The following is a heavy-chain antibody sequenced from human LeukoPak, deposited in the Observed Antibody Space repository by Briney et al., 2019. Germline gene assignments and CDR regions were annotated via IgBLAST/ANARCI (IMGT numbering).Heavy chain of an antibody. CDR1: GASVNSYY. Sequence: SETLSLTCSVSGASVNSYYWNWIRQSPGKGLEWIGSIYHSGSTYYNPSLKSRVTISVDTSKNQFSLKLSSVTAADTAVYYCARETVIPSDAFDIWGQGTMVTVSS. J-gene: IGHJ3*02. V-gene: IGHV4-38-2*02. CDR2: IYHSGST. CDR3: ARETVIPSDAFDI. D-gene: IGHD1-14*01.